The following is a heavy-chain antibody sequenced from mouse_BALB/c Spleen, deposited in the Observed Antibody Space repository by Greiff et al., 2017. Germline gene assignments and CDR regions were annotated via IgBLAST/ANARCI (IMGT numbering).Heavy chain of an antibody. CDR1: GFNIKDTY. CDR2: IDPANGNT. CDR3: AKLGLDY. Sequence: EVKLLESGAELVKPGASVKLSCTASGFNIKDTYMHWVKQRPEQGLEWIGRIDPANGNTKYDPKFQGKATITADTSSNTAYLQLSSLTSEDTAVYYCAKLGLDYWGQGTTLTVSS. V-gene: IGHV14-3*02. D-gene: IGHD4-1*01. J-gene: IGHJ2*01.